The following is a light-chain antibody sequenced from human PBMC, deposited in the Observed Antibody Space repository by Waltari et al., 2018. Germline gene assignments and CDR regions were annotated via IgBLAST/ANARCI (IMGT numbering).Light chain of an antibody. V-gene: IGLV3-25*03. J-gene: IGLJ2*01. Sequence: SYELTQPPSASVSPGETAKIACLGDALPKQYAHWYRQTPGQAPVVVIYKDTVSPSGCPEPFSCSISGTTVSLTISGVQAEDEADYYCLSADIGGTQGVFGGGTKLTVL. CDR3: LSADIGGTQGV. CDR1: ALPKQY. CDR2: KDT.